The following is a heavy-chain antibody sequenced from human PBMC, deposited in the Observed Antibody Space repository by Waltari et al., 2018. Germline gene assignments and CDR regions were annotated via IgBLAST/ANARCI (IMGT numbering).Heavy chain of an antibody. CDR3: GRHLIASRLERYYYYYMDV. CDR1: GGSISSSRYY. Sequence: QLQLQESGPGLVKPSETLSLTCTVSGGSISSSRYYWGWLRQTPGKGLEGIGSRYYSGGTYYNPSLKSRVTIFVDTSKKQFSLKLSSVTAADTAVYYCGRHLIASRLERYYYYYMDVWGKGTTVTVSS. V-gene: IGHV4-39*01. CDR2: RYYSGGT. J-gene: IGHJ6*03. D-gene: IGHD6-6*01.